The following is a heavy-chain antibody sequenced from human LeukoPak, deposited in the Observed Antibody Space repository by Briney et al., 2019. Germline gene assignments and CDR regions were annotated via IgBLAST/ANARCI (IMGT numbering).Heavy chain of an antibody. CDR2: TSYHGNDQ. V-gene: IGHV3-30*02. Sequence: PGGSLRLSCAASGLIFNNYGMQWLRQAPGKGLEWVTFTSYHGNDQYYADSVQGRFIISRENSKNTRYLQINSLTIEDTAVYYCAKDVSTGWSFDYWGQGALVTVSS. CDR1: GLIFNNYG. D-gene: IGHD6-19*01. CDR3: AKDVSTGWSFDY. J-gene: IGHJ4*02.